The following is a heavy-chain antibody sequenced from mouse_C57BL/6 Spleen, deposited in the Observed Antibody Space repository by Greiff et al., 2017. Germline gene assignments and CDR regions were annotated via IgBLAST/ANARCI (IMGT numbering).Heavy chain of an antibody. J-gene: IGHJ3*01. D-gene: IGHD2-4*01. CDR2: ISTYYGDA. V-gene: IGHV1-67*01. Sequence: VQRVESGPELVRPGVSVKISCKGSGYTFTDYAMHWVKQSHAKSLEWIGVISTYYGDASYNQKFKDKATMTVDKSSSTAYMELARLTSEDSAVYYCARPIYYDYDRGFAYWGQGTLVTVSA. CDR3: ARPIYYDYDRGFAY. CDR1: GYTFTDYA.